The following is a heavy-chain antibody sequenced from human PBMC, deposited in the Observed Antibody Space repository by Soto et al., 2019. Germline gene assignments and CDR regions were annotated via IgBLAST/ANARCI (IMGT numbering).Heavy chain of an antibody. V-gene: IGHV1-2*04. CDR2: INPNSGGT. J-gene: IGHJ6*02. D-gene: IGHD2-2*01. Sequence: ASVKVSCKASGYTFTGYYMHWVRQAPGQGLEWMGWINPNSGGTNYAQKFQGWVTMTRDTSISTAYMELSRLRSDDSAVYYCARDAMSVVPAATYGMDVWGQGTTVTVSS. CDR3: ARDAMSVVPAATYGMDV. CDR1: GYTFTGYY.